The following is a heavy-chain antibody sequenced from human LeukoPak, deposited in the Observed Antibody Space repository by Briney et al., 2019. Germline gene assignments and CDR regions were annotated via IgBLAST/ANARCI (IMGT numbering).Heavy chain of an antibody. V-gene: IGHV1-2*02. CDR2: INPNSGGT. J-gene: IGHJ6*03. CDR3: ARVPSWKGYMDV. CDR1: GYTFTGYY. Sequence: ASMKVSCKASGYTFTGYYMHWVRQAPGQGLEWMGWINPNSGGTNYAQKFQGRVTMTRDTSISTAYMELSSLRAEDTAVYYCARVPSWKGYMDVWGKETTVTVSS. D-gene: IGHD1-1*01.